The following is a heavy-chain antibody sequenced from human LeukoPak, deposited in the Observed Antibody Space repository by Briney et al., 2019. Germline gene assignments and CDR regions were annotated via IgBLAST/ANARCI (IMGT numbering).Heavy chain of an antibody. D-gene: IGHD5-18*01. CDR1: GYTFTGHY. CDR2: INPNSGGT. CDR3: ARAPPGPRYGVIIGYFHQ. Sequence: ASVKVSCKASGYTFTGHYMHWVRQAPGQGLEWMGWINPNSGGTNYAQKFQGRVTMTRDTSISTAYMELNRLRSDDTAVYFCARAPPGPRYGVIIGYFHQWGQGTLVTVSS. J-gene: IGHJ1*01. V-gene: IGHV1-2*02.